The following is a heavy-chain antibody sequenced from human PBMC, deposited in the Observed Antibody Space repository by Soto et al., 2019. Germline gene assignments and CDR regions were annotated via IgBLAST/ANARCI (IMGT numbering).Heavy chain of an antibody. D-gene: IGHD7-27*01. V-gene: IGHV3-21*01. CDR1: GFTFSSYS. J-gene: IGHJ6*03. CDR3: ARAGDDYYYMDV. CDR2: ISSSSSYI. Sequence: GGSLRLSCAASGFTFSSYSMNWVRQAPGKGLEWVSSISSSSSYIYYADSVKGRFTISRDNAKNSLYLQMNSLRAEDTAVYYFARAGDDYYYMDVWGKGTTVTVSS.